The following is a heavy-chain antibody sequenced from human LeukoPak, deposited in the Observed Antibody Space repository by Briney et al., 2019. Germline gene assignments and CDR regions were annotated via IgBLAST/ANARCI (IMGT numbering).Heavy chain of an antibody. CDR3: AKGRIAAAGNPGAEYFQH. CDR1: GFTFSSNG. D-gene: IGHD6-13*01. V-gene: IGHV3-30*02. CDR2: IRNDGSNK. Sequence: GGSLRLSCAASGFTFSSNGMHWVRQAPGKGLEGVAFIRNDGSNKYYVDSVKGRFTIYRDNSKNTLYLQMNSLRAEDTAVYYCAKGRIAAAGNPGAEYFQHWGQGTLVTVSS. J-gene: IGHJ1*01.